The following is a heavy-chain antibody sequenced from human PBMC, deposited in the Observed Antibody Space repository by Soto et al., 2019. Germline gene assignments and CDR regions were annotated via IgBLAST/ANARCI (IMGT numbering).Heavy chain of an antibody. D-gene: IGHD4-17*01. CDR1: GYTFTSYA. Sequence: ASVKVSCKASGYTFTSYAMHWVRQAPGQRLEWMGWINAVNGKIKYSQKFQGRITITRDTSASTAYMELSSLRSEDTAVYYCAREYDYGGNSGPSEWFDPSGQGTLVTVSS. V-gene: IGHV1-3*01. J-gene: IGHJ5*02. CDR2: INAVNGKI. CDR3: AREYDYGGNSGPSEWFDP.